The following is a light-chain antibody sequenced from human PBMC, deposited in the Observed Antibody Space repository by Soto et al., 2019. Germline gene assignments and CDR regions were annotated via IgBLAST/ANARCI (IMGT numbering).Light chain of an antibody. V-gene: IGLV2-14*01. J-gene: IGLJ3*02. CDR3: STYTTIGTPV. CDR1: SSDVGGYNY. CDR2: EVS. Sequence: QSALTQPASVSGSPGQTITISCTGTSSDVGGYNYLSWYQQNPGKAPKVMIYEVSNRPSGVSNRFSGSKSGNTASLTISGLQAEEEADFFCSTYTTIGTPVFGGGTKLTVL.